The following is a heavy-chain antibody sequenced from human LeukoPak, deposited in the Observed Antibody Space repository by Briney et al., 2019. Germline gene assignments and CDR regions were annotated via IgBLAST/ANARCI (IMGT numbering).Heavy chain of an antibody. V-gene: IGHV4-59*01. D-gene: IGHD3-22*01. CDR3: ARNYNNSGYTAFGY. J-gene: IGHJ4*02. Sequence: SQTLSLTCTVSGGSISSYYWSWFRQHPGKGLEGSGHIYSSGRTTYNPPLKSRVTISIDTSKPQSSLTLSSVTAADTALYYCARNYNNSGYTAFGYWGRGTLVTVSS. CDR1: GGSISSYY. CDR2: IYSSGRT.